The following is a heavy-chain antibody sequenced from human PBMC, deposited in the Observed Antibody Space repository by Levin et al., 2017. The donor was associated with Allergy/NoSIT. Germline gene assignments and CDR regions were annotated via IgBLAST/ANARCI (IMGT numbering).Heavy chain of an antibody. CDR1: GFTFSNFA. D-gene: IGHD6-13*01. CDR2: IGGNGGST. J-gene: IGHJ4*02. V-gene: IGHV3-64*01. CDR3: AREGAATGTGLDY. Sequence: GGSLRLSCAASGFTFSNFAMHWVRQAPGKGLEYVSAIGGNGGSTYYANSLKGRFTISRDNSKNTVYLQMGSLRGADMAVYYCAREGAATGTGLDYWGQGTLVTVSS.